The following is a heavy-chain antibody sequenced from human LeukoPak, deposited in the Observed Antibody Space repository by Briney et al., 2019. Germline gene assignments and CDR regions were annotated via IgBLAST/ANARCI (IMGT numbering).Heavy chain of an antibody. J-gene: IGHJ5*02. CDR3: ARNGYSGYDFPFDP. Sequence: SETLSLTCTVSGGSISSGGYYWSWIRQHPGKGLEWIGYIYYSGGTYYNPSLKSRVTISVDTSNNQFSLKLSSVTAADTAVYYCARNGYSGYDFPFDPWGQGTLVTVSS. V-gene: IGHV4-31*03. CDR2: IYYSGGT. CDR1: GGSISSGGYY. D-gene: IGHD5-12*01.